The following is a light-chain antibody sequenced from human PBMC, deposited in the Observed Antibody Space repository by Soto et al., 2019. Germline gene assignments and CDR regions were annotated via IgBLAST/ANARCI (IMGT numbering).Light chain of an antibody. CDR1: QSVSSN. V-gene: IGKV3-15*01. CDR3: QQYNNWPYT. J-gene: IGKJ2*01. Sequence: EIVMTQSPATLSVSPGERDTLSCRASQSVSSNLAWYHQKPGQAPRLLIYGASPRATGIPARFSGSGSGTEFTLTISSLQSEDFAVYYCQQYNNWPYTFGQGTKLEIK. CDR2: GAS.